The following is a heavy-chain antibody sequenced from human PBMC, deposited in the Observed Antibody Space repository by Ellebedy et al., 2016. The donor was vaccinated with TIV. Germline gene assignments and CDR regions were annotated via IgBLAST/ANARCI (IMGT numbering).Heavy chain of an antibody. V-gene: IGHV3-23*01. J-gene: IGHJ4*02. D-gene: IGHD2-2*01. Sequence: GESLKISXAASGFTFSSYAMSWVRQAPGKGLEWVSAISGSGGSTYYVDSVKGRFTISRDNSKNTLYLQMNSLRAEDTAVYYCTRAVGSGSSFWGQGTLVTVSS. CDR3: TRAVGSGSSF. CDR2: ISGSGGST. CDR1: GFTFSSYA.